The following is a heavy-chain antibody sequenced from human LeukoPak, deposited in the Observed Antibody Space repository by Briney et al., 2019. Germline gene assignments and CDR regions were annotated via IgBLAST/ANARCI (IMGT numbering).Heavy chain of an antibody. CDR2: IRYDGSNK. J-gene: IGHJ4*02. V-gene: IGHV3-30*02. Sequence: GGSLRLSCAASGFTFSSYGMHWVRQAPGKGLEWVAFIRYDGSNKYYADSVKGRFTISRDNSKNTLYLQMNSLKTEDTAVYYCTTDSASSSWYDYWGQGTLVTVSS. CDR1: GFTFSSYG. D-gene: IGHD6-13*01. CDR3: TTDSASSSWYDY.